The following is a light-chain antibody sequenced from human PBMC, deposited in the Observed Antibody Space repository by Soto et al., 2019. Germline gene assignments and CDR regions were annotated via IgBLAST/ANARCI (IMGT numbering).Light chain of an antibody. J-gene: IGKJ4*01. CDR1: QSVLYSSNNKNY. Sequence: DIVMTQSPDSLAVSLGERATINCKSSQSVLYSSNNKNYLAWYQQKPGQPPKLLIYWASTRESGVPDGFSGRESGTDYTLTISSLQAEDVAVYYCQQYYSTSELTFGGGNKGEIK. V-gene: IGKV4-1*01. CDR3: QQYYSTSELT. CDR2: WAS.